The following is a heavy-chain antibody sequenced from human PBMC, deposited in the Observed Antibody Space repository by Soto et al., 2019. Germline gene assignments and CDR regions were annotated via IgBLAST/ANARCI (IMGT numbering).Heavy chain of an antibody. D-gene: IGHD2-8*01. Sequence: GGSLRLSCSASGFTFSSYAMHWVRQAPGKGLEYVSAISSNGGSTYYADSVKGRFTISRDNSKNTLYLQMSSLRAEDTAVYYCVKSICTNGVCYMPWDNWFDPWGQGTLVTVSS. V-gene: IGHV3-64D*08. CDR3: VKSICTNGVCYMPWDNWFDP. CDR2: ISSNGGST. CDR1: GFTFSSYA. J-gene: IGHJ5*02.